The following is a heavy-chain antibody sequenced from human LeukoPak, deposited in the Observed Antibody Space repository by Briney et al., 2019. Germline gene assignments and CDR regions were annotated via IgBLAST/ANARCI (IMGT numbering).Heavy chain of an antibody. CDR2: IAHSGDT. D-gene: IGHD6-19*01. Sequence: PSETLSLTCAVDGEPFSGFYWTWIRQPPGKGLEWIGDIAHSGDTSYSPSLWGRITMSVDTTRRHLSLKLISVTAADTAVYYCARGREQWLLAGSRQKSFYFDSWGQGALVTVSS. CDR3: ARGREQWLLAGSRQKSFYFDS. J-gene: IGHJ4*02. V-gene: IGHV4-34*01. CDR1: GEPFSGFY.